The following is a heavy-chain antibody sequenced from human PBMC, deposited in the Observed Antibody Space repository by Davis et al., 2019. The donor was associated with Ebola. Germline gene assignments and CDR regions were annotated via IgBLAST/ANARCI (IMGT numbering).Heavy chain of an antibody. CDR3: ARTRGGITIFGVVIEPYYVDY. CDR1: GFSLRTRGMC. J-gene: IGHJ4*02. D-gene: IGHD3-3*01. Sequence: SGPTLVKPTPTLTLTCTFSGFSLRTRGMCVSWIRQPPGKALEWLALIDWDDDKYYSTSLKTRLTISKDTSKNQVVLTMTNMDPVDTATYYCARTRGGITIFGVVIEPYYVDYWGQGTLVTVSS. CDR2: IDWDDDK. V-gene: IGHV2-70*01.